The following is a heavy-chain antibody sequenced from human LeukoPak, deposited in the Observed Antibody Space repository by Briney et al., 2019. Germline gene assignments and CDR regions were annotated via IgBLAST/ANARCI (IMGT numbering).Heavy chain of an antibody. CDR3: ARDSDYGSGSYYNNWFDP. CDR1: GGSISSSSYY. V-gene: IGHV4-39*02. Sequence: SETLSLTCTVSGGSISSSSYYWGWIRQPPGTGLEWIGSIYYSGTTYYNPSLKSRVAISVDTSKNQFSLKLSSVTAADTAVYYCARDSDYGSGSYYNNWFDPWGQGTLVTVSS. D-gene: IGHD3-10*01. CDR2: IYYSGTT. J-gene: IGHJ5*02.